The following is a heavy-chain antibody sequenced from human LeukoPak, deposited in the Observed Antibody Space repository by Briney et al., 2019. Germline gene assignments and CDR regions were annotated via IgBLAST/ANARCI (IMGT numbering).Heavy chain of an antibody. V-gene: IGHV1-2*02. CDR3: ARVKETWDAFDI. CDR2: INPNSGGT. Sequence: ASVKVSCKASGYTFSNYYMHWVRQAPGQGLEWMGWINPNSGGTNYAQKFQGRVTMTRDTSISTAYMELSRLRSDDTAVYYCARVKETWDAFDIWGQGTMVTVSS. J-gene: IGHJ3*02. CDR1: GYTFSNYY.